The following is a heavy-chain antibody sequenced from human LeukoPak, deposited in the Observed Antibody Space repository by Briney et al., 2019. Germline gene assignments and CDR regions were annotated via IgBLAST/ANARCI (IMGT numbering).Heavy chain of an antibody. CDR3: ARDRDGYLDY. D-gene: IGHD5-24*01. CDR1: GGSISSYY. J-gene: IGHJ4*02. V-gene: IGHV4-59*01. Sequence: PSETLSLTCTVSGGSISSYYWSWIRQPPGKGLEWIGYIYYSGGTNYNPSLKSRVTISVDTSKNQFSLKLSSVTAADTAVYYCARDRDGYLDYWGQGTLVTVSS. CDR2: IYYSGGT.